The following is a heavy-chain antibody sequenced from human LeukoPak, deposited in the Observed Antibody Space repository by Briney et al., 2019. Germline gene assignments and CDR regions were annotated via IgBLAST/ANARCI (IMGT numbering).Heavy chain of an antibody. D-gene: IGHD5-12*01. J-gene: IGHJ6*02. CDR3: AREILRDYYYYYGMDV. Sequence: PGGSLRLSCAASGFTFSDYYMSWIRQAPGKGLEWVSYISSSGSTIYYADSVKGRFTISRDNAKNSLYLQMNSPRAEDTAVYYCAREILRDYYYYYGMDVWGQGTTVTVSS. CDR1: GFTFSDYY. CDR2: ISSSGSTI. V-gene: IGHV3-11*01.